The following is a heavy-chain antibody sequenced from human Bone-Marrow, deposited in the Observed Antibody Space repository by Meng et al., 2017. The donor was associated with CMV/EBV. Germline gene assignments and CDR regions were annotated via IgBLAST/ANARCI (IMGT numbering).Heavy chain of an antibody. CDR2: MNPNSGNT. CDR3: ARRSYGSGSTLGY. J-gene: IGHJ4*02. CDR1: GYTFTIYA. V-gene: IGHV1-8*03. D-gene: IGHD3-10*01. Sequence: KASGYTFTIYAINWVRQAPGQGLEWMGWMNPNSGNTGYAQKCQGRITTSRNNSISTAYMEVSSLRSEDTAVYYCARRSYGSGSTLGYWGQGTLVTVSS.